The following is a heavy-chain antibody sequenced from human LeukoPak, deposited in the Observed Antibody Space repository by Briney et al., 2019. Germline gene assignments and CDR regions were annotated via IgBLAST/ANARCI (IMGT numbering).Heavy chain of an antibody. J-gene: IGHJ5*02. CDR1: GYTFTGYY. CDR2: INPNSGGT. CDR3: ATEGWFDP. V-gene: IGHV1-2*02. Sequence: GASVKVSCKASGYTFTGYYMHWVRQAPGQGLEWMGWINPNSGGTNYAQKFQGRVTITADESTSTAYMELSSLRSEDTAVYYCATEGWFDPWGQGTLVTVSS.